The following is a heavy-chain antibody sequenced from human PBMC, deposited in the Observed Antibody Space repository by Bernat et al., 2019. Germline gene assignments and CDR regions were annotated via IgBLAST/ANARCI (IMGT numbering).Heavy chain of an antibody. J-gene: IGHJ6*03. V-gene: IGHV3-72*01. Sequence: EVQLVESGGDLVQPGGSLRVSCAASGFTFSDHHMDWVRQAPGKGLEWVGRTRNKANSYTTEYAASVKDRFTISRDDSKNSLYLQMNSLKTEDTAVYYCARATGTGPDYYYYMDVWGKGTTVTVSS. D-gene: IGHD1-1*01. CDR3: ARATGTGPDYYYYMDV. CDR2: TRNKANSYTT. CDR1: GFTFSDHH.